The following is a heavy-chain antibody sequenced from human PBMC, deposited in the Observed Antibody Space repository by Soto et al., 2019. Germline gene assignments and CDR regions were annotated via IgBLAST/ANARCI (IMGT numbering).Heavy chain of an antibody. V-gene: IGHV3-15*07. J-gene: IGHJ6*02. CDR1: GFSFSNAW. D-gene: IGHD2-15*01. CDR3: TTGSVEGV. Sequence: EVQLVESGGDLVKPGGSLRLSCAASGFSFSNAWMNWVRQAPGKGLEWVGRIKRKIDGEATDYAGPVKGRFTVSRDDSKSALYLQMNSLKGDDTAVYYCTTGSVEGVWGQGTTVTVS. CDR2: IKRKIDGEAT.